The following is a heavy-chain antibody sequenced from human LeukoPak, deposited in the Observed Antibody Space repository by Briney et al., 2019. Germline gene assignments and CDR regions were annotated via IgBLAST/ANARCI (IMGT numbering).Heavy chain of an antibody. V-gene: IGHV1-69*13. CDR2: IIPIFGTA. CDR1: GYTFTRYA. J-gene: IGHJ6*03. Sequence: GASVKVSCKASGYTFTRYAMNWVRQAPGQGLEWMGGIIPIFGTANYAQKFQGRVTITADESTSTAYMELSSLRSEDTAVYYCARGRAAPGGYYYYMDVWGKGTTVTVSS. D-gene: IGHD4-23*01. CDR3: ARGRAAPGGYYYYMDV.